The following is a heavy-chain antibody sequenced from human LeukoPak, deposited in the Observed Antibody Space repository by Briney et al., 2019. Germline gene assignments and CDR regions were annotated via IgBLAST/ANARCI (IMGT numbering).Heavy chain of an antibody. CDR3: AKDNSVWNAFDI. Sequence: GGSPRLSCAASGFTFSSYAMSWVRQAPGKGLEWVSAISGSGGSTYYADSVKGRFTISRDNSKNTLYLQMNSLRAEDTAVYYCAKDNSVWNAFDIWGQGTMVTVSS. D-gene: IGHD2-21*01. V-gene: IGHV3-23*01. CDR1: GFTFSSYA. CDR2: ISGSGGST. J-gene: IGHJ3*02.